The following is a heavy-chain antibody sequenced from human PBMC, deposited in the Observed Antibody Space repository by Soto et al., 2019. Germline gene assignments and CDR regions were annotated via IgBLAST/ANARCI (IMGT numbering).Heavy chain of an antibody. D-gene: IGHD2-15*01. V-gene: IGHV3-48*01. Sequence: TGGSLRLSCAAFGFIFSSSSINWVRQAPGKGLQWVSYISSDSSSIYYADSVKGRFTISRDNARNSLFLQMSSLRAEDTAVYYCAREGYCSGGTCWDYYMDVWGKGTTVTVSS. CDR3: AREGYCSGGTCWDYYMDV. J-gene: IGHJ6*03. CDR1: GFIFSSSS. CDR2: ISSDSSSI.